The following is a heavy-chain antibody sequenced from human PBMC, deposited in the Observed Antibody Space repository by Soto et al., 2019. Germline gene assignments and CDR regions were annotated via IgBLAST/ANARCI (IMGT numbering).Heavy chain of an antibody. D-gene: IGHD2-2*01. CDR1: GGSVSSGSYY. V-gene: IGHV4-61*01. CDR3: AREGKYQLPNYFDY. J-gene: IGHJ4*02. Sequence: QVQLQESGPGLVKPSETLSLTCTVSGGSVSSGSYYWSWIRQPPGKGLEWIGYIYYSGSTNYNPSLKSRVTISVDTSKNQFSLKLSSVTAADTAVYYCAREGKYQLPNYFDYWGQGTLVTVSS. CDR2: IYYSGST.